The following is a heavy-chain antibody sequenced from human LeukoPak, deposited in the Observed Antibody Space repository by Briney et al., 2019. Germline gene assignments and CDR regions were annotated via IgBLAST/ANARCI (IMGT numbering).Heavy chain of an antibody. D-gene: IGHD3-22*01. CDR2: ISGSGGST. Sequence: GGSLRLSCAASGFTFSSYAMSWVRRAPGKGLEWVSAISGSGGSTYYADSVKGRFTISRDNSKNTLYLQMNSLRAEDTAVYYCAKDSSYYDSSGYADFDYWGQGTLVTVSS. J-gene: IGHJ4*02. CDR1: GFTFSSYA. V-gene: IGHV3-23*01. CDR3: AKDSSYYDSSGYADFDY.